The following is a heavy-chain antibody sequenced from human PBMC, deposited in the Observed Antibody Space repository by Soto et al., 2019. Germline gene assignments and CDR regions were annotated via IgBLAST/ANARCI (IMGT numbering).Heavy chain of an antibody. J-gene: IGHJ4*02. CDR1: GFTFSSYA. CDR3: AKDSDRVAVVGLGRPTGYFDY. CDR2: ISGSGGST. D-gene: IGHD6-19*01. Sequence: GGSLRLSCAASGFTFSSYAMSWVRQAPGKGLEWVSAISGSGGSTYYADSVKGRFTISRDNSKNTLYLQMNSLRAEDTAVYYCAKDSDRVAVVGLGRPTGYFDYWGQGTLVTVTS. V-gene: IGHV3-23*01.